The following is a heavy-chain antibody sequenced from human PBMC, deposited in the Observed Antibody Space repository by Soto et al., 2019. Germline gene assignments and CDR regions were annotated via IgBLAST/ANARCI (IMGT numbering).Heavy chain of an antibody. J-gene: IGHJ4*02. CDR1: GGSISSYC. V-gene: IGHV4-59*01. Sequence: SEILSLTCTVSGGSISSYCWSWIRQPPGKGLEWIGYIYYSGSTNYNPSLKSRVTISVDTSKNQFSLKLSSVTAADTAVYYCARAYGDYVFDYWGQGTLVTVSS. D-gene: IGHD4-17*01. CDR2: IYYSGST. CDR3: ARAYGDYVFDY.